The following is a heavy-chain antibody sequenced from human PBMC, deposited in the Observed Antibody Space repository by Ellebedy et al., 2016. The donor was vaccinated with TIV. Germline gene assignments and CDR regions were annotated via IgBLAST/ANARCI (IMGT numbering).Heavy chain of an antibody. CDR3: VRQRVGGSFLWDV. Sequence: GESLKISCAVSGARFSDATLTWVRQAPGKALESVAPLSTANSYIFYTASVKGRFTISRDNANSSLVLQMNSLRTEDTAVYYCVRQRVGGSFLWDVWGRGTTVTVSS. V-gene: IGHV3-21*06. CDR1: GARFSDAT. D-gene: IGHD2-15*01. J-gene: IGHJ6*02. CDR2: LSTANSYI.